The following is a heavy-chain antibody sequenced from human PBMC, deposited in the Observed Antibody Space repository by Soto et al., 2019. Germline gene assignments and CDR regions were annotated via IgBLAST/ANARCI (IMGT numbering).Heavy chain of an antibody. V-gene: IGHV3-49*03. J-gene: IGHJ6*02. CDR3: TREISLVVITTYYYYGMDV. Sequence: PGGSLRLSCTASGFTFGDYAMSWFRQAPGKGLEWVGFIRSKAYGGTTEYAASVKGRFTISRDDSKSIAYLQMNSLKTEDTAVYYCTREISLVVITTYYYYGMDVWGQGTTVTVSS. D-gene: IGHD3-22*01. CDR1: GFTFGDYA. CDR2: IRSKAYGGTT.